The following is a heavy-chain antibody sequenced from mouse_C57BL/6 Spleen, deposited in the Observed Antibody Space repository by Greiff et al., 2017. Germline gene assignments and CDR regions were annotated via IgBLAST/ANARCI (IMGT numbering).Heavy chain of an antibody. CDR1: GYTFTDYY. D-gene: IGHD2-5*01. V-gene: IGHV1-76*01. CDR3: ARSDSNSAWFAY. Sequence: QVQLQQSGAELVRPGASVKLSCKASGYTFTDYYINWVKQRPGQGLEWIARIYPGSGNTYYNEKFKGKATLTAEKSSSPAYMQLSRLTSEDSAVYFCARSDSNSAWFAYWGQGTLVTVSA. J-gene: IGHJ3*01. CDR2: IYPGSGNT.